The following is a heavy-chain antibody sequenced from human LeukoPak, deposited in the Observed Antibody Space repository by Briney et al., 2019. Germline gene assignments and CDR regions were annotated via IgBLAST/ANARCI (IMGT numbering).Heavy chain of an antibody. CDR1: GFTFSSFG. Sequence: PGGSLRLSCEASGFTFSSFGMSWVRQAPGKGLEWVSAISGSGGSTYYADSVKGRFTISRDNSKNTLYLQMNSLRAEDTAVYYCAYSILRLGELSSPFDYWGQGTLVTVSS. CDR3: AYSILRLGELSSPFDY. V-gene: IGHV3-23*01. CDR2: ISGSGGST. J-gene: IGHJ4*02. D-gene: IGHD3-16*02.